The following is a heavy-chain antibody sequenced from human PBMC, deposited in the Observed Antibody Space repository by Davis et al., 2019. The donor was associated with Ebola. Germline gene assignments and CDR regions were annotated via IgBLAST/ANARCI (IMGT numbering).Heavy chain of an antibody. J-gene: IGHJ2*01. V-gene: IGHV1-69*13. CDR3: ARGGFDMAGVHWHFDH. Sequence: SVKVSCKASGGTFSNYAISWVRQAPGQGLEWMGGIIPIFGAANYAQKFQGRVTITADESTSTAYMELSSLRSEDTAVYYCARGGFDMAGVHWHFDHWGRGTLVTVSS. CDR2: IIPIFGAA. D-gene: IGHD6-19*01. CDR1: GGTFSNYA.